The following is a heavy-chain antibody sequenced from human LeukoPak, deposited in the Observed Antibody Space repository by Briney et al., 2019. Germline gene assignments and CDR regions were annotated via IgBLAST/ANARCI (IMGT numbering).Heavy chain of an antibody. CDR1: GFTFSDYY. CDR2: INSDGSST. D-gene: IGHD1-14*01. CDR3: ARGEPYYYYYGMDV. J-gene: IGHJ6*04. Sequence: GGSLRLSCAASGFTFSDYYMSWIRQAPGKGLEWVSRINSDGSSTSYADSVKGRFTISRDNAKNTLYLQMNSLRAEDTAVYYCARGEPYYYYYGMDVWGKGTTVTVSS. V-gene: IGHV3-74*01.